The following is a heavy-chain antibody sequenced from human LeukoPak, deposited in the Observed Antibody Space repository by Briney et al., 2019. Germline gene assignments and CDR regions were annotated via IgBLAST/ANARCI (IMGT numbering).Heavy chain of an antibody. V-gene: IGHV1-2*02. Sequence: GASVKVSCKASGYTFTGYYMHWVRQAPGQGLEWMGWINPNSGGTNYAQKFQGRVTMTRDTSISTAYMELSRLRSDGTAVYYCAKVPGAANVTYYSYGMDVWGQGTTVTVSS. D-gene: IGHD2-2*01. J-gene: IGHJ6*02. CDR1: GYTFTGYY. CDR2: INPNSGGT. CDR3: AKVPGAANVTYYSYGMDV.